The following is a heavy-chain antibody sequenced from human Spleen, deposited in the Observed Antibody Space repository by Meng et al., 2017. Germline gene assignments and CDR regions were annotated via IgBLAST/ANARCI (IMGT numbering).Heavy chain of an antibody. D-gene: IGHD3-3*01. CDR3: VRAPTDCWSGGHYHYGLDV. Sequence: GGSLRLSCKGSGYRFTSSWIAWVRQMPGKGLEWMGIIYVGDSDTRYSPSFQGQVTMSLDKSISTAYLQWRSLKASDTAIDYCVRAPTDCWSGGHYHYGLDVWGQGTLVTVSS. CDR1: GYRFTSSW. CDR2: IYVGDSDT. V-gene: IGHV5-51*01. J-gene: IGHJ6*02.